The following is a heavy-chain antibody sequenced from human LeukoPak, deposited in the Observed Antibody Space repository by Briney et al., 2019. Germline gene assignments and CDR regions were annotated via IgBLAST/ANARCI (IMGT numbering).Heavy chain of an antibody. J-gene: IGHJ5*02. V-gene: IGHV4-30-4*01. D-gene: IGHD2-15*01. CDR3: ARAVVVAATRWFDP. CDR1: GGSISSGDYY. Sequence: PSETLSLTCTVSGGSISSGDYYWSWIRQPPGKGLEWIGYIYYSGSTYYNPSLKSRVTISVDTSKNQFSLKLSSMTAADTAVYYCARAVVVAATRWFDPWGQGTLVTVSS. CDR2: IYYSGST.